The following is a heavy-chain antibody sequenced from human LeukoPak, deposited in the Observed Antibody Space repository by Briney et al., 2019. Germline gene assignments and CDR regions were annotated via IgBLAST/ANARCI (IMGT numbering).Heavy chain of an antibody. CDR3: AKETSMQLWNYYYFDY. J-gene: IGHJ4*02. Sequence: GGSLRLSCAASGFTFRRYAMNWVRQAPGKGLEWVSGISGTAGSTYYADSVKGRFTISRDNSKNTLYLLMSSLRVDDTAVYYCAKETSMQLWNYYYFDYWGQGALVTVSS. V-gene: IGHV3-23*01. D-gene: IGHD3-10*01. CDR1: GFTFRRYA. CDR2: ISGTAGST.